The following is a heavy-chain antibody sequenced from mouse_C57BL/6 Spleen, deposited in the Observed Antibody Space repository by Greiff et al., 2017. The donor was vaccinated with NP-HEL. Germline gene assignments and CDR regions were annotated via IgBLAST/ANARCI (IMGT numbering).Heavy chain of an antibody. D-gene: IGHD2-3*01. V-gene: IGHV1-22*01. CDR2: INPNNGGT. CDR3: ARKRDGYSSFAY. Sequence: EVKLVESGPELVKPGASVKMSCKASGYTFTDYNMHWVKQSHGKSLEWIGYINPNNGGTSYNQKFKGKATLTVNKSSSTAYMELRSLTSEDSAVYYCARKRDGYSSFAYWGQGTLVTVSA. J-gene: IGHJ3*01. CDR1: GYTFTDYN.